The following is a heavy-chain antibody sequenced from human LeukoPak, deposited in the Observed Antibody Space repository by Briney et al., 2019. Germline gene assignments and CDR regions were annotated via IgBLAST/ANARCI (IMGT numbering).Heavy chain of an antibody. J-gene: IGHJ4*02. CDR3: ARVSTSYSSGWSGVDY. Sequence: SETLSLTCTVSGGSISSGDYYWSWIRQPPGKGLEWIGYIYYSGSTYYNPSLKSRVTISVDTSKNQFSLKLSSVTAADTAVYYCARVSTSYSSGWSGVDYWGQGTPVTVSS. D-gene: IGHD6-19*01. V-gene: IGHV4-30-4*08. CDR2: IYYSGST. CDR1: GGSISSGDYY.